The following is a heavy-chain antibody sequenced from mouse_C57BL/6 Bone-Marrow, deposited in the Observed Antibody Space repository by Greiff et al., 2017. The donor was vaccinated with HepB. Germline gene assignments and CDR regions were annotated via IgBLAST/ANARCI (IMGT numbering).Heavy chain of an antibody. D-gene: IGHD2-3*01. CDR3: ARLVHDGAGFAY. CDR2: ISNLAYSI. CDR1: GFTFSDYG. J-gene: IGHJ3*01. V-gene: IGHV5-15*01. Sequence: EVQGVESGGGLVQPGGSLKLSCAASGFTFSDYGMAWVRQAPRKGPEWVAFISNLAYSIYYADTVTGRFTISRENAKNTLYLEMSSLRSEDTAMYYCARLVHDGAGFAYWGQGTLVTVSA.